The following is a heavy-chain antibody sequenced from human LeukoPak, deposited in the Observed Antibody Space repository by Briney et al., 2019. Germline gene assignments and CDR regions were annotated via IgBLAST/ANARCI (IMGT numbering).Heavy chain of an antibody. D-gene: IGHD3-22*01. CDR3: AASQYFYDSSGYYFDP. CDR2: IYTSGST. J-gene: IGHJ5*02. Sequence: SETLSLTCTVSGGSISSYYWSWIRQPAGKGLEWIGRIYTSGSTNYNPSLKSRVTISADRSKNQFSLKLTSVTAADTAVYYCAASQYFYDSSGYYFDPWGQGTLVTVSS. V-gene: IGHV4-4*07. CDR1: GGSISSYY.